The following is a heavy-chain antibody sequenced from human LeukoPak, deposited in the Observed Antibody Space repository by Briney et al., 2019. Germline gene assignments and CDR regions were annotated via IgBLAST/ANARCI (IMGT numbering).Heavy chain of an antibody. CDR3: ARGRFCSADICSGGDAFDI. D-gene: IGHD3-3*01. Sequence: SETLSLTCAVYGGSFSGYYWSWIRQPPGKGLEWIGEINHSGSTNYNPSLKSRVTISVDTSKNQFSLKLSSVTAADTAVYYCARGRFCSADICSGGDAFDIWGQGTMVSVSS. V-gene: IGHV4-34*01. J-gene: IGHJ3*02. CDR2: INHSGST. CDR1: GGSFSGYY.